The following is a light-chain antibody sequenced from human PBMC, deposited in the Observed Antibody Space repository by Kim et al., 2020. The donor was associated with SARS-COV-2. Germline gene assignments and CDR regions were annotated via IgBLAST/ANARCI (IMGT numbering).Light chain of an antibody. CDR3: QQYFTAPLN. Sequence: EVVLTQSPGTLSLSPGERATLSCRASQSVTANKLAWIQQKPGQAPRFLIYRASSRATGIPDRFSGSGSGTDFTLTISRLEPEDFAVYYCQQYFTAPLNVGGGTKLDI. V-gene: IGKV3-20*01. CDR1: QSVTANK. J-gene: IGKJ4*01. CDR2: RAS.